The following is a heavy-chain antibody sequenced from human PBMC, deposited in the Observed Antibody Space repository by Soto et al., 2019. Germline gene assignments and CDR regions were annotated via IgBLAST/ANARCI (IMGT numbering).Heavy chain of an antibody. J-gene: IGHJ5*02. CDR3: ARDLGSGSYYNRPLGWFDP. Sequence: SETLSLTCAVSGGSISSGGYSWSWIRQPPGKGLEWIGHIYHSGSTYYNPSLKSRVTISVDRSKNQFSLKLSSVTAADTAVYYCARDLGSGSYYNRPLGWFDPWGQGTLVTVSS. V-gene: IGHV4-30-2*01. D-gene: IGHD3-10*01. CDR1: GGSISSGGYS. CDR2: IYHSGST.